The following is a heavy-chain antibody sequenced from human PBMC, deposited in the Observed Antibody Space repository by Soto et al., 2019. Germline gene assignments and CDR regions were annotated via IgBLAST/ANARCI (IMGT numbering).Heavy chain of an antibody. Sequence: WVSLRLSCAASGFTVSANYMNWVRQAPGKGLEWVSVIYSGGSTYYADSVKGRFTISRDNSKNTLYLQMDSLRAEDTAVYYCTRDLDDFGSFDFWGHGTPVTVSS. J-gene: IGHJ4*01. CDR2: IYSGGST. CDR1: GFTVSANY. D-gene: IGHD3-10*01. CDR3: TRDLDDFGSFDF. V-gene: IGHV3-53*01.